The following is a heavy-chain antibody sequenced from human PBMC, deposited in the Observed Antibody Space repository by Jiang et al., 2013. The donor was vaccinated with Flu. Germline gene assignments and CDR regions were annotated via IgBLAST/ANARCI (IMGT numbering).Heavy chain of an antibody. Sequence: KGLEWIGGIYYMGAPTTTRPSKSRVTISVDTSKNQFSLKLSSVTAADTAVYYCASMIVVVRNNDYWGQGTLVTVSS. J-gene: IGHJ4*02. D-gene: IGHD3-22*01. CDR3: ASMIVVVRNNDY. V-gene: IGHV4-39*01. CDR2: IYYMGAP.